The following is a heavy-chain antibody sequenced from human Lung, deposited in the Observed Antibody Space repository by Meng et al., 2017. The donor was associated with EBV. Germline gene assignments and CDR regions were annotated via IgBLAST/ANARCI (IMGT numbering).Heavy chain of an antibody. J-gene: IGHJ4*02. CDR2: IYPGDSKI. D-gene: IGHD3-16*01. CDR1: GYSFTNYW. V-gene: IGHV5-51*01. CDR3: ARHNCYDV. Sequence: EGRPVQLGAGVRKPGGSLKISCQASGYSFTNYWIGWVRQMPGKGLEWMGIIYPGDSKIRYSPSFQGQVTISADKSISTVYLQWSSLKASDTATYYCARHNCYDVWGQGTLGTVSS.